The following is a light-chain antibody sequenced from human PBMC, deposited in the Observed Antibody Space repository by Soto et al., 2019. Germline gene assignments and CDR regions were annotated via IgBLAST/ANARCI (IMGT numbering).Light chain of an antibody. CDR3: LQHHSFPRT. CDR2: GAS. V-gene: IGKV3-20*01. CDR1: QSVSNNY. Sequence: EIVLTQSPGTLSLSPGERATLSCRASQSVSNNYLAWYQQKPGQAPRLLIYGASNRATGFPARFSGSGSGTEFTLTISSLQPEDSATYYCLQHHSFPRTFGQGTKVDIK. J-gene: IGKJ1*01.